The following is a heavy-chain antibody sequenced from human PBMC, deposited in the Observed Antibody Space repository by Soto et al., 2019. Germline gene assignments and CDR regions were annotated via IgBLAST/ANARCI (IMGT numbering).Heavy chain of an antibody. Sequence: PSETLSLTCTVSGDSISTNEYYGGWIRQPPGKGLEWIGSIYYTGITYYNPSLKSRVTISVDTSKNQFSLNLGSVTAADTAVYYCARRPRSGSGWFDPWGQGTPVTVPQ. CDR3: ARRPRSGSGWFDP. CDR2: IYYTGIT. V-gene: IGHV4-39*01. CDR1: GDSISTNEYY. J-gene: IGHJ5*02. D-gene: IGHD6-19*01.